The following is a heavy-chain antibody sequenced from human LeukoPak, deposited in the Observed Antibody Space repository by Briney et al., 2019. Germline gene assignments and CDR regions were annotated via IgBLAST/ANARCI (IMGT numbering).Heavy chain of an antibody. CDR2: ISYSGNT. Sequence: SETLSLTCTVSGGSISSYYWSWIRQPPGKGLEWIAYISYSGNTNYNPSLKSRVTISVDTSKNQFSLKLSSVTAADTAVYYCARVVLRYFDWSTGPNWFDPWGQGTLVTVSS. CDR1: GGSISSYY. D-gene: IGHD3-9*01. V-gene: IGHV4-59*01. J-gene: IGHJ5*02. CDR3: ARVVLRYFDWSTGPNWFDP.